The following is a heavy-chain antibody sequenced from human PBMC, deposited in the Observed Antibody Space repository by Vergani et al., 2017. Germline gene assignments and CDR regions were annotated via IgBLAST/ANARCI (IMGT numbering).Heavy chain of an antibody. Sequence: QVKLQESGPGLVKPSETLSLTCTVSGASVNCYYWRWIRQPPGKGLEWMGYVSFRGDTLYDPSVQGRMTISLNTSSNQFSLSLTSVTAADTAVYYCARFLTGTTIYYYYGMDVGGQGTTLTVSS. D-gene: IGHD1-20*01. CDR1: GASVNCYY. CDR3: ARFLTGTTIYYYYGMDV. CDR2: VSFRGDT. J-gene: IGHJ6*02. V-gene: IGHV4-59*02.